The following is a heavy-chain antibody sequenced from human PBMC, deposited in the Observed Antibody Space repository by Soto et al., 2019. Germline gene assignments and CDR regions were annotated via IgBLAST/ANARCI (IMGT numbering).Heavy chain of an antibody. Sequence: QEQLVQSGAEVKKPGASVKVSCKTSGYTFTHYDINWVRQATGQGLEWIGWMNPNSGETGYAQKFQGRVTMTRSASLSTAYLGLSSLTSEDTAVYYCARVAVAARPRWYNWFDPWGQGTLVTVSS. CDR3: ARVAVAARPRWYNWFDP. CDR2: MNPNSGET. V-gene: IGHV1-8*01. CDR1: GYTFTHYD. J-gene: IGHJ5*02. D-gene: IGHD2-15*01.